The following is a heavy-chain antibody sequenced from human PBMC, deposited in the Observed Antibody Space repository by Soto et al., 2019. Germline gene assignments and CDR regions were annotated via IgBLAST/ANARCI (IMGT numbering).Heavy chain of an antibody. Sequence: EVQLVQSGAEVKKPGESLQISCKVSGYSFTSHWIGWVRQMPGKGLEWMGIIYPGDSDTRYSPSFQGQVTISADKSISPGYLQWSSLKASDTAMYYCARTRGGILDAFDIWGQGTMVTVS. D-gene: IGHD3-10*01. J-gene: IGHJ3*02. CDR2: IYPGDSDT. CDR1: GYSFTSHW. CDR3: ARTRGGILDAFDI. V-gene: IGHV5-51*03.